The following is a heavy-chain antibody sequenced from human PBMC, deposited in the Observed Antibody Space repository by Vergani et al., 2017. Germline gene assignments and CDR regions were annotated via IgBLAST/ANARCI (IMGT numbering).Heavy chain of an antibody. CDR2: IKKDGSEK. Sequence: EVQLVESGGGLVQPGGSLRLSCAASGFTFSSYWMSWVRQAPGKGLEWVANIKKDGSEKYYVDSVKGRFTISRDNAKNSLYLQMNSLRAEDTAVYYCARGSSSSWGPVGYWGQGTLVTVSS. CDR3: ARGSSSSWGPVGY. V-gene: IGHV3-7*03. D-gene: IGHD6-13*01. CDR1: GFTFSSYW. J-gene: IGHJ4*02.